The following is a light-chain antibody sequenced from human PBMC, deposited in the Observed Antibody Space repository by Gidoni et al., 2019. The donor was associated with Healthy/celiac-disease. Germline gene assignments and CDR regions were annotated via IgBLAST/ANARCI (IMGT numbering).Light chain of an antibody. CDR3: SSYTSSSTLGV. J-gene: IGLJ3*02. CDR2: EVS. V-gene: IGLV2-14*01. Sequence: QSALTQPASVSGSPGQSITISCTGTSSDVGGYNYVSWYQQHPGKAPKLMIYEVSNRPSGVPGRFSGSKSGNTASLTISGLQAEDEADYYCSSYTSSSTLGVFGGGTKLTVL. CDR1: SSDVGGYNY.